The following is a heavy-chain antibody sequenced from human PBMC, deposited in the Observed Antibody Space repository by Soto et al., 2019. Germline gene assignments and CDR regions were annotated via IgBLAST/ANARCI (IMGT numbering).Heavy chain of an antibody. CDR2: ISYDGTNK. V-gene: IGHV3-30-3*01. J-gene: IGHJ6*02. D-gene: IGHD3-10*01. Sequence: QVQLVESGGGVVQPGRSLRLSCAASGFTFSSYAMHWVRQAPGKGLEWVAVISYDGTNKYYADSVQGRFTMSRDNSKKPLYLQINSLRAEYTAVYYCAREAGVYGSGSYGMDVWGQGTTVTVSS. CDR3: AREAGVYGSGSYGMDV. CDR1: GFTFSSYA.